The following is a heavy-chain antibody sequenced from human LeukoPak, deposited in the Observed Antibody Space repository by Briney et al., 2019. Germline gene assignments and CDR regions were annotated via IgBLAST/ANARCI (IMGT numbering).Heavy chain of an antibody. J-gene: IGHJ1*01. V-gene: IGHV3-21*01. CDR1: GFTFSSYS. D-gene: IGHD1-26*01. Sequence: GGSLRLSCAASGFTFSSYSMNWVRQAPGKGLEWVSSISSSSSYIYYADSGKGRFTISRDNAKNSLYLKMNSLRAEDTAVYYCARSSGGPEYFQHWGQGTLVTVSS. CDR3: ARSSGGPEYFQH. CDR2: ISSSSSYI.